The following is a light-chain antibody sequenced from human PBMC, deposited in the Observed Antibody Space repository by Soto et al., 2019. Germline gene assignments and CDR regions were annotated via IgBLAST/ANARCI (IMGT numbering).Light chain of an antibody. CDR2: GAS. Sequence: EIVLTQSPGTLSLSPGERATLSCRASQSVSSSYLAWYQQKPGQAPRLLIYGASSRATGIPDRFGGSGSGTDFTFTISRLEPEDFAVYYCQQYGSSPLTFGQGTKLEIK. J-gene: IGKJ2*01. CDR3: QQYGSSPLT. CDR1: QSVSSSY. V-gene: IGKV3-20*01.